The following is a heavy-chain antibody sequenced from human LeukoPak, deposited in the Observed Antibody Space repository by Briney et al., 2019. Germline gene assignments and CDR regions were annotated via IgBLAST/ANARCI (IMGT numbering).Heavy chain of an antibody. V-gene: IGHV1-2*02. CDR1: GYTFTGYY. J-gene: IGHJ4*02. D-gene: IGHD5-12*01. CDR2: INPNSGGT. CDR3: ARAIGHSGYDVDY. Sequence: ASVTVSCKASGYTFTGYYMHWVRQAPGQGLEWMGWINPNSGGTNYAQKFQGRVTMTRDTSISTAYMELSRLRSDDTAVYYCARAIGHSGYDVDYWGQGTLVTVSS.